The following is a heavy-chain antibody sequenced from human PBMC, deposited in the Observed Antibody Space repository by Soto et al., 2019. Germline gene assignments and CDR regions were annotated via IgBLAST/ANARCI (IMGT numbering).Heavy chain of an antibody. Sequence: QVQLVQSGAEVKKPGSSMKVSCKASGGTFSSYAISWVRQAPGQGLEWLGGIIPIFGTADYAQKFHGRVTITAYASTRTAYMGLSSMRSEDTAVYYCARGITGTVTYYYGLDGWGQGTKVTVSS. CDR3: ARGITGTVTYYYGLDG. J-gene: IGHJ6*02. V-gene: IGHV1-69*12. D-gene: IGHD1-20*01. CDR2: IIPIFGTA. CDR1: GGTFSSYA.